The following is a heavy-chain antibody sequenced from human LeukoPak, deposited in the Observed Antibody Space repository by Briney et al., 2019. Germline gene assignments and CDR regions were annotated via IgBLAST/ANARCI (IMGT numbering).Heavy chain of an antibody. CDR2: SCSSGNT. V-gene: IGHV4-31*03. J-gene: IGHJ6*02. Sequence: SQTLSLTCTVSGGSISSGDYCWTWIRQPPGTHLEWIGYSCSSGNTYYNPSLKSRVTISVDTSKNQFSLKLSSVTAADTAVYYCARDLSRFAPPGYYGMDVWGQGTTVTVSS. CDR3: ARDLSRFAPPGYYGMDV. D-gene: IGHD3-10*01. CDR1: GGSISSGDYC.